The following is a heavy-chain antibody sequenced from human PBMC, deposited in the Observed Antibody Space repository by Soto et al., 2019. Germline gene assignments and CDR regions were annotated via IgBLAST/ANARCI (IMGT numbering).Heavy chain of an antibody. D-gene: IGHD6-13*01. CDR2: ISWNSGSI. J-gene: IGHJ3*02. Sequence: GGSLRLSCAASGFTFDDYAMHWVRQAPGKGLEWVSGISWNSGSIGYADSVKGRFTISRDNAKNSLYLQMNSLRAEDTALYYCAKDTAGIAAAGDACDIWGQGTMVTVSS. V-gene: IGHV3-9*01. CDR3: AKDTAGIAAAGDACDI. CDR1: GFTFDDYA.